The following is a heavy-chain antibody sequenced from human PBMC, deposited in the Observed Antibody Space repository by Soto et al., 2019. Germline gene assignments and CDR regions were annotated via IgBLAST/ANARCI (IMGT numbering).Heavy chain of an antibody. J-gene: IGHJ6*02. CDR3: ARDGDLHSSRYSSSWSDRYYYYGMDV. Sequence: GGSLRLSCAASGFTFSSYGMHWVRQAPGKGLEWVAVIWYDGSNKYYADSVKGRFTISRDNSKNTLYLQMNSLRAEDKAVYYCARDGDLHSSRYSSSWSDRYYYYGMDVWGQGTTVTVSS. V-gene: IGHV3-33*01. CDR2: IWYDGSNK. D-gene: IGHD6-13*01. CDR1: GFTFSSYG.